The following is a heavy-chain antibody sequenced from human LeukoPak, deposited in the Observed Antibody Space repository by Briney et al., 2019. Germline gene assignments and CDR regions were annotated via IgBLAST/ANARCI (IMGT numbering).Heavy chain of an antibody. J-gene: IGHJ5*02. Sequence: PSETLSLTCTVSGGSISSGSYYWSWIRQPAGKGLEWIGRIYTSGSTNYNPSLKSRVTISVDTSKNQFSLKLSSVTAADTAVYYCARARRYSSGWSNPEITPLRFDPWGQGTLVTVSS. CDR1: GGSISSGSYY. CDR3: ARARRYSSGWSNPEITPLRFDP. V-gene: IGHV4-61*02. CDR2: IYTSGST. D-gene: IGHD6-19*01.